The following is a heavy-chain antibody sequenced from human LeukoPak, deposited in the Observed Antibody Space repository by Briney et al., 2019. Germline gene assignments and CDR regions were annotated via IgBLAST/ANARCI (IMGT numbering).Heavy chain of an antibody. V-gene: IGHV3-23*01. CDR3: AKDRGSNYQFPYWFDP. D-gene: IGHD4/OR15-4a*01. Sequence: PSETLSLTCTVSGGSISSGGYYWSWVRQAPGKGLEWVSAISGSGGSTYYADSVEGRFTISRDNSKNTLYLQMNSLRAEDTAVYYCAKDRGSNYQFPYWFDPWGQGTLVTVSS. CDR2: ISGSGGST. J-gene: IGHJ5*02. CDR1: GGSISSGGYY.